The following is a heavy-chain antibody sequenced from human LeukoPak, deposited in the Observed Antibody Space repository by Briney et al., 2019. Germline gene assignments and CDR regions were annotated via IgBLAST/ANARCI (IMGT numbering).Heavy chain of an antibody. V-gene: IGHV3-33*06. D-gene: IGHD4-17*01. CDR2: IWYDGSNK. Sequence: PGGSLRLSCAASGFTFGSYGMHWVRQAPGKGLEWVAVIWYDGSNKYYADSVKGRFTISRDNSKNTLYLQMNSLRAEDTAVYYCAKGSRGYGDYYFDYWGQGTLVTVSS. CDR1: GFTFGSYG. J-gene: IGHJ4*02. CDR3: AKGSRGYGDYYFDY.